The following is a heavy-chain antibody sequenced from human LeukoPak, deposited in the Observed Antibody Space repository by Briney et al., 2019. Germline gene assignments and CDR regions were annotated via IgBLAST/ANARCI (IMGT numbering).Heavy chain of an antibody. V-gene: IGHV4-39*01. J-gene: IGHJ4*02. D-gene: IGHD3-22*01. Sequence: SETLSLTCTVSGGSINRSSFYWGWIRQPPGKGLDWIGNIYFDGNTYYNPSLKSRVTMSVDTSTNQFSLRLSSVTAADTAMYYCARLRSRIYYDESGGLRYYFDYWGQGAVVTVSS. CDR2: IYFDGNT. CDR3: ARLRSRIYYDESGGLRYYFDY. CDR1: GGSINRSSFY.